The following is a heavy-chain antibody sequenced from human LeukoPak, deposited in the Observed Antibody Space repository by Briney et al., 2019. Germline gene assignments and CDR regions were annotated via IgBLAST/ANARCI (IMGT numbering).Heavy chain of an antibody. J-gene: IGHJ5*02. V-gene: IGHV6-1*01. CDR2: TYYRSKWYN. CDR1: GDSVSSNSAA. D-gene: IGHD2-15*01. Sequence: SQTLSLTCAISGDSVSSNSAAWNWIRQSPSRGLEWLGRTYYRSKWYNDYAVSVKSRITINPDTSKNQFSLQLNSVTPEDTAVYYCARDLQCSGGSCYSDSNWFDPWGQGTLVTVSS. CDR3: ARDLQCSGGSCYSDSNWFDP.